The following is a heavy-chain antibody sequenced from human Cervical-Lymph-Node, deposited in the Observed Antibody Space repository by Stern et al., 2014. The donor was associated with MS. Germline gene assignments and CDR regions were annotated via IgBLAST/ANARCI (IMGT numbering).Heavy chain of an antibody. Sequence: VQLVQSGGSAVQPGRSLRLSCATSGFTFSGYCMYWVRQAPGKGLEWVGISWSDGNKEVYADSVKGRFTISRDNSKNTLYLQMTSLRAEDTAVYYCARDDRTSWYGGMPHWGQGTLVTVSS. V-gene: IGHV3-33*01. J-gene: IGHJ4*02. CDR1: GFTFSGYC. CDR3: ARDDRTSWYGGMPH. CDR2: SWSDGNKE. D-gene: IGHD6-13*01.